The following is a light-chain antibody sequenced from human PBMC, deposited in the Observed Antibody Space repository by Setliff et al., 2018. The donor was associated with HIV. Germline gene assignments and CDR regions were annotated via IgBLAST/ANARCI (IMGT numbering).Light chain of an antibody. J-gene: IGLJ1*01. Sequence: ALTQPRSMSGSPGQSVTISCTGTSGDVDAYDYVSWYQHHPGKAPKLLIYDVSERPSGVPDRFSGSKSGNTASLTISGLQAEDEADYYCCSYAGSYTYVFGTGTKV. V-gene: IGLV2-11*01. CDR3: CSYAGSYTYV. CDR2: DVS. CDR1: SGDVDAYDY.